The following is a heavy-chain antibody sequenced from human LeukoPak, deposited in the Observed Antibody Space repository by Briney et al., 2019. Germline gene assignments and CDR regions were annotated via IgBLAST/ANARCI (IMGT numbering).Heavy chain of an antibody. V-gene: IGHV3-23*01. Sequence: GGFLRLSCVASGFTVSSNYMSWVRQAPGKGLEWVSAISGSGGSTYYADSVKGRFTISRDNSKNTLYLQMNSLRAEDTAVYYCAKTGSSWLVGYFQHWGQGTLVTVSS. CDR1: GFTVSSNY. CDR3: AKTGSSWLVGYFQH. D-gene: IGHD6-13*01. J-gene: IGHJ1*01. CDR2: ISGSGGST.